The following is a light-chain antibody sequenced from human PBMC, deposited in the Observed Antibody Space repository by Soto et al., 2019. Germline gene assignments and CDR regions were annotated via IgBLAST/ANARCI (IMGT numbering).Light chain of an antibody. J-gene: IGKJ4*01. V-gene: IGKV1-39*01. Sequence: DIQMTQSPSTLSGSVGDRVTITCRTSQTINNYLNWYQQKPGRAPKLLIYAAYNLQSGVPSRFSGSGSGTDFTLAISARQPDDFATYFCQQTYSIPLTFGGGTKVDIK. CDR1: QTINNY. CDR3: QQTYSIPLT. CDR2: AAY.